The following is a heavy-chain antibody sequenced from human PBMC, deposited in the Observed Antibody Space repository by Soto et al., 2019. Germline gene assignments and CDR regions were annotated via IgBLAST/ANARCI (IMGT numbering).Heavy chain of an antibody. CDR3: ARLYDYIAIFDY. Sequence: TCTVSGGSISSTSYYWGWIRQPPGKGLEWIGSIYYSGSTNYNPSLKSRVTISVDTSKNQFSLKLSSVTAADTAVYHCARLYDYIAIFDYWGQGTLVTVSS. V-gene: IGHV4-39*01. D-gene: IGHD3-16*01. CDR2: IYYSGST. CDR1: GGSISSTSYY. J-gene: IGHJ4*02.